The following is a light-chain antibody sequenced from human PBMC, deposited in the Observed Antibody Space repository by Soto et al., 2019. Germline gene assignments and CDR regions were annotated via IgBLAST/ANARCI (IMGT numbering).Light chain of an antibody. Sequence: EIVLTQSPATLSLSPGERATLSCRASQSVSSYLAWYQQKPGQVPRLLIYDASTRAAGIPTGFSGSGSGTEFTLTIGSLQSEDFAIYYCQQYHNWPLTLGGGTKVDIK. CDR1: QSVSSY. J-gene: IGKJ4*01. V-gene: IGKV3-15*01. CDR2: DAS. CDR3: QQYHNWPLT.